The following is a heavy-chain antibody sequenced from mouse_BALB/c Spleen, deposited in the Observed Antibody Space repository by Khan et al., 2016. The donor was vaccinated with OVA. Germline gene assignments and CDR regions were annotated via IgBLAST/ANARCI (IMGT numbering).Heavy chain of an antibody. D-gene: IGHD1-2*01. CDR2: ISDLAYTI. CDR1: GFTFSDYG. CDR3: ARGGGTAPFAY. V-gene: IGHV5-15*02. J-gene: IGHJ3*01. Sequence: EVELVESGGGLVQPGGSRKLSCAASGFTFSDYGMAWVRQAPGKGPECVAFISDLAYTIYYADTVTGRFTISRENAKNTLYLEMISLRSEDTASYYCARGGGTAPFAYWGLGTLVTVSA.